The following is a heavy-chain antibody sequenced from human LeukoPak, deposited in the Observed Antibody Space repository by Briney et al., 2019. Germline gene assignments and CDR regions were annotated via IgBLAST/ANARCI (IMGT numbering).Heavy chain of an antibody. Sequence: GESLKISCKGSGYSFTSYWIGWVRQMPGKGLEWMGIIYPGDSDTRYSPSFQGQVTISADKSISTAYLQWSSLKASDTAMYYCARRSSSYGDYAGYYFDYWGQGTLVTVSS. V-gene: IGHV5-51*01. D-gene: IGHD4-17*01. CDR2: IYPGDSDT. CDR1: GYSFTSYW. CDR3: ARRSSSYGDYAGYYFDY. J-gene: IGHJ4*02.